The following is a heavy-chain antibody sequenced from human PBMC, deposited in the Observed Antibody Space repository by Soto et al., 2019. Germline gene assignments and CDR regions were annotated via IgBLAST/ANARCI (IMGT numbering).Heavy chain of an antibody. V-gene: IGHV1-69*04. D-gene: IGHD3-22*01. Sequence: SVKVSCKASGGTFSSYTISWVRQAPGQGLEWMGRIIPILGVANYAQKNQGRVTITADKSTSTAYMELSSLRSEDTAVYYCARDPGCYDSSGYYRPFDYWGQ. CDR1: GGTFSSYT. J-gene: IGHJ4*02. CDR3: ARDPGCYDSSGYYRPFDY. CDR2: IIPILGVA.